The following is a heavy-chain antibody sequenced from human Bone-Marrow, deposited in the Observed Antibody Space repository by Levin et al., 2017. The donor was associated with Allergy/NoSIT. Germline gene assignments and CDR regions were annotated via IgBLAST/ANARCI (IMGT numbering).Heavy chain of an antibody. CDR2: IYYSGST. CDR3: ARDQDYYDSSGQWSLGGFDY. D-gene: IGHD3-22*01. Sequence: SETLSLTCTVSGGSISSYYWSWIRQPPGKGLEWIGYIYYSGSTNYNPSLKSRVTISVDTSKNQFSLKLSSVTAADTAVYYCARDQDYYDSSGQWSLGGFDYWGQGTLVTVSS. J-gene: IGHJ4*02. V-gene: IGHV4-59*01. CDR1: GGSISSYY.